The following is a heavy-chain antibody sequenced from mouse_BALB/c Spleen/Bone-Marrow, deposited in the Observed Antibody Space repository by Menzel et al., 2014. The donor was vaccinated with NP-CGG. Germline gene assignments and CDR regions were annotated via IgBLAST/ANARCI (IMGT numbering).Heavy chain of an antibody. V-gene: IGHV1-62-2*01. Sequence: QVQLKHSGAGLVKPGASVKLSCKASGYTFTEYIIHWVKQRSGQGLEWIGWFYPGSHSIKYSEKFKDKATLTADKSSTTVYMELSRLTSEDSAVYFCARHEPYDGYYYFDYWGQGTTLTVSS. J-gene: IGHJ2*01. CDR1: GYTFTEYI. D-gene: IGHD2-3*01. CDR2: FYPGSHSI. CDR3: ARHEPYDGYYYFDY.